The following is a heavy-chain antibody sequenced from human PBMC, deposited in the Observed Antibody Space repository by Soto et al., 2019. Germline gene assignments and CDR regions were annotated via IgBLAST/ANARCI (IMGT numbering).Heavy chain of an antibody. CDR1: GYTFTGHY. J-gene: IGHJ6*03. CDR2: ISVYNGNT. Sequence: ASVKVSCKASGYTFTGHYMHWVRQAPGQGLEWMGWISVYNGNTKQAQSLQGRVTMTRDTSTNTAYMELRSLRSDDTAMYYCARAVTTIVRGGVFYYYMDVWGTGTTVTVSS. D-gene: IGHD3-10*01. CDR3: ARAVTTIVRGGVFYYYMDV. V-gene: IGHV1-18*04.